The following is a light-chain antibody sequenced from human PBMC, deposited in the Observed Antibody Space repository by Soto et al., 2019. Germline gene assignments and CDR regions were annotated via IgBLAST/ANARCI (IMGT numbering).Light chain of an antibody. CDR2: EVN. CDR1: SSDVGTYTL. J-gene: IGLJ1*01. CDR3: SSYSGPTTFYV. Sequence: QSALTQPASVSGSPGQSITISCTGTSSDVGTYTLVSWYQHHPGKAPKLVIYEVNKRPAGVSKRFSGSKSGDTASLTISGLQAEDEADYYRSSYSGPTTFYVFGTGTKVTV. V-gene: IGLV2-23*02.